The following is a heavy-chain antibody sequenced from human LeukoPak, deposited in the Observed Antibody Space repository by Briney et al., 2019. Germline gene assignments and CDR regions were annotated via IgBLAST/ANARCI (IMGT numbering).Heavy chain of an antibody. CDR2: ISSSSSYI. J-gene: IGHJ4*02. Sequence: GGSLRLSCAASGFTFSSYSMNWVRQAPGKGLEWVLSISSSSSYIYYADSVKGRFTISRDNAKNSLYLQMNSLRAEDTAVYYCARHSGHDFDYWGQGTLVTVSS. CDR1: GFTFSSYS. CDR3: ARHSGHDFDY. V-gene: IGHV3-21*01. D-gene: IGHD2-15*01.